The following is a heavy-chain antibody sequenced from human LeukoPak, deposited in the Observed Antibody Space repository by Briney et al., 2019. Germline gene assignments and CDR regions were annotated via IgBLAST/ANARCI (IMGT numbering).Heavy chain of an antibody. J-gene: IGHJ6*03. Sequence: GGSLRLSCAASGFTFSSYSMNWVRQAPGKGLERVSSISSSSSYIYYADSVKGRFTISRDNAKNSLYLQMNSLRAEDTAVYYCARDGAVVVPAATRDYYYYYYMDVWGKGTTVTVSS. CDR1: GFTFSSYS. V-gene: IGHV3-21*06. CDR3: ARDGAVVVPAATRDYYYYYYMDV. CDR2: ISSSSSYI. D-gene: IGHD2-2*01.